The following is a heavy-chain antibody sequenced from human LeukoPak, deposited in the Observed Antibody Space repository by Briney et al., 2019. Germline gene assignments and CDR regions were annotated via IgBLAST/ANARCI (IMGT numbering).Heavy chain of an antibody. CDR3: AKDRNALQIVVVPATFDY. D-gene: IGHD2-2*01. CDR2: ISGSGGST. J-gene: IGHJ4*02. Sequence: GGSLRLSCAASGFTFSSYAMSWVRQAPGKGLEWVSAISGSGGSTHYADSVKGRFTISRDNSKNTLYLQMNSLRAEDTAVYYCAKDRNALQIVVVPATFDYWGQGTLVTVSS. CDR1: GFTFSSYA. V-gene: IGHV3-23*01.